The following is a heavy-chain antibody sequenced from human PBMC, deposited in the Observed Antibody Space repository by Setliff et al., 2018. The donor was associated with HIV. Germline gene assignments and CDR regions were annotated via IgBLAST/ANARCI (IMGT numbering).Heavy chain of an antibody. Sequence: ASVKVSCKASGYTFTDYYIHWVRQAPGQGLEWMGWINSASGGTNYAQNFQGRVTVTRDTSINSAYVELNSLKSDDTAVYYCARDYLHVFDIWGQGTMVTVSS. CDR1: GYTFTDYY. CDR2: INSASGGT. J-gene: IGHJ3*02. CDR3: ARDYLHVFDI. V-gene: IGHV1-2*02.